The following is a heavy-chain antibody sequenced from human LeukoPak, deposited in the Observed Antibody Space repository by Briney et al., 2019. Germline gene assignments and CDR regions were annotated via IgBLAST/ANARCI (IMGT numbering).Heavy chain of an antibody. CDR2: MNSDGNST. CDR3: ATVSRSSGRGYFDY. D-gene: IGHD6-19*01. CDR1: GFPFSNYW. J-gene: IGHJ4*02. V-gene: IGHV3-74*01. Sequence: GGSLRLSCAASGFPFSNYWMHWVRQAPGKGLVWVSRMNSDGNSTSYADSVKGRFTISRDNAKNTLYLQMNSLRAEDAAVYYCATVSRSSGRGYFDYWGPGTLVTVSS.